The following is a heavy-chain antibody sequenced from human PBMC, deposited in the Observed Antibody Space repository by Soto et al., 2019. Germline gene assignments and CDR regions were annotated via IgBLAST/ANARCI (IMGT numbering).Heavy chain of an antibody. Sequence: PGGSMRLSCAASGFTFSSYSMNWVRQAPGKGLEWVSSISSSSSYIYYADSVKGRFTISRDNAKNSLYLQMNSLRAEDTAVYYCARDIYGSGSYYPGRFDYWGQGTLVTVSS. J-gene: IGHJ4*02. D-gene: IGHD3-10*01. CDR1: GFTFSSYS. CDR3: ARDIYGSGSYYPGRFDY. V-gene: IGHV3-21*01. CDR2: ISSSSSYI.